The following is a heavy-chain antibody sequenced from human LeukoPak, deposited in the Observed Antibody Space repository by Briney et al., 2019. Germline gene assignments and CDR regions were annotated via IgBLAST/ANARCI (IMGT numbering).Heavy chain of an antibody. Sequence: SETLSLTCTVSGDSISRSTYYWAWIRQPPGKGLEWIGSVYYGRSPYFNPSLESRATISVDTSRNHFSLKMSSVTTADTAVYYCARSSGTGTFSYWGQGTLVAVSS. D-gene: IGHD6-25*01. CDR2: VYYGRSP. CDR1: GDSISRSTYY. CDR3: ARSSGTGTFSY. V-gene: IGHV4-39*02. J-gene: IGHJ4*02.